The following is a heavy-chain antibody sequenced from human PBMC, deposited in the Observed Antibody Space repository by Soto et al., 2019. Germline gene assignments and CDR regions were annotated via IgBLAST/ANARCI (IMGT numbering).Heavy chain of an antibody. Sequence: EVQLVESGGKLVQPGGSLRLSCAASGFTFSPYEMNWVRQAPGKGLEWISYISSSGSTIFYADSVKGRFTISRDNANNSLYLQMNSLRPEDTAVYYCARETPCTNGACQFDYWGQGTLVSVSS. J-gene: IGHJ4*02. CDR2: ISSSGSTI. CDR3: ARETPCTNGACQFDY. D-gene: IGHD2-8*01. V-gene: IGHV3-48*03. CDR1: GFTFSPYE.